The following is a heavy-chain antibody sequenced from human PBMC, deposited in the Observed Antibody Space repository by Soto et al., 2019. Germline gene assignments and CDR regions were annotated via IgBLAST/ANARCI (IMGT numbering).Heavy chain of an antibody. CDR2: ISTSGSYT. D-gene: IGHD2-21*02. CDR1: RFTFSDYY. CDR3: ARDLCGNNCYSRYYYYAMDV. J-gene: IGHJ6*02. Sequence: QVQLVESGGGLVKPGGSLRLSCAASRFTFSDYYISWIRQAPGKGLEWISYISTSGSYTNYADSVKGRFTISRDNAKNSLYLQMNSLRAEDTAVYYCARDLCGNNCYSRYYYYAMDVWGQGTTVTVSS. V-gene: IGHV3-11*06.